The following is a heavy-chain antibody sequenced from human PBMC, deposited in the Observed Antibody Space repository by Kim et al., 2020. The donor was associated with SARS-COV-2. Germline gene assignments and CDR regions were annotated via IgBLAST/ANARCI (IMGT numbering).Heavy chain of an antibody. CDR3: ARGKYYYDGSGNPRFWYFDL. J-gene: IGHJ2*01. D-gene: IGHD3-22*01. CDR2: VFDSGST. Sequence: SETLSLTCTVSGGSISYYYWSWIRQPPGKGLEWIGYVFDSGSTKYNPSLKSRVTILLDTSKKQFSLQLTSVTAADTAVYYCARGKYYYDGSGNPRFWYFDLWGRGTLVTVSS. CDR1: GGSISYYY. V-gene: IGHV4-59*01.